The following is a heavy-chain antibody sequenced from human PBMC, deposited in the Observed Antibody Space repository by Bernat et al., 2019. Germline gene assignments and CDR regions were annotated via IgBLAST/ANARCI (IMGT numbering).Heavy chain of an antibody. Sequence: QVQLQQWGAGLLKPSETLSLTCVVSGGSFSGYSWSWIRQPPGKGLEWIGEFTHSGGTDYNPSLKNRLNISFDASKNQLSLRLSSVTAADTAVYYCASRISCVGSSCYFDNWGQGTLVTVSA. J-gene: IGHJ4*02. D-gene: IGHD2-21*01. V-gene: IGHV4-34*01. CDR1: GGSFSGYS. CDR3: ASRISCVGSSCYFDN. CDR2: FTHSGGT.